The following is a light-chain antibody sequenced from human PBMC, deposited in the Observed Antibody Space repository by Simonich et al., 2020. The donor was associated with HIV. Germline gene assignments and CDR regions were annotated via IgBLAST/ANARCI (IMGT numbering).Light chain of an antibody. CDR3: SSYTSSNTLV. CDR1: SRAFGVYNY. J-gene: IGLJ2*01. CDR2: EVS. V-gene: IGLV2-14*01. Sequence: HSARPHPASVSGSHGQWIPISCPGTSRAFGVYNYVSWYQQHPGKAPKLMLFEVSNRPSGVSNRFSGSKSGSTASLTISGLQAEDEADYYCSSYTSSNTLVFGGGTKLTVL.